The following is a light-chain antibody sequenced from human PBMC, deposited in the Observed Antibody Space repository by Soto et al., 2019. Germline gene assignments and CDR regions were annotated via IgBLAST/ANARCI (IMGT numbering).Light chain of an antibody. CDR2: AAS. J-gene: IGKJ1*01. CDR3: QQSYSTPGT. Sequence: DIQITQSPASLSAYVGDRVTITCRASQSISSYLNWYQQKPGKAPKLLIYAASSLQSGVPSRFSGSGSGTDFTLTISSLQPEDFATYYCQQSYSTPGTFGQGTKVDIK. V-gene: IGKV1-39*01. CDR1: QSISSY.